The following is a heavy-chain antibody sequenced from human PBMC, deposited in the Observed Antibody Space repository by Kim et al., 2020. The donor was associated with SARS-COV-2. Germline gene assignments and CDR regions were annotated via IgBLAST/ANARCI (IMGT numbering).Heavy chain of an antibody. CDR2: IIPIFGTA. Sequence: SVKVSCKASGGTFSSYAISWVRQAPGQGLEWMGGIIPIFGTANYAQKFQGRVTITADESTSTAYMELSSLRSEDTAVYYCARDGWGKAAGTYYYGMDVWGQGTTVTVSS. D-gene: IGHD6-13*01. J-gene: IGHJ6*02. CDR3: ARDGWGKAAGTYYYGMDV. V-gene: IGHV1-69*13. CDR1: GGTFSSYA.